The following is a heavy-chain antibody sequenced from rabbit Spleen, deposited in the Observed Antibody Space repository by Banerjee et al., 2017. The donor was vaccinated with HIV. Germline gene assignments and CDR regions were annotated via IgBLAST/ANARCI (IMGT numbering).Heavy chain of an antibody. D-gene: IGHD8-1*01. CDR3: ARTGSSWSLNL. V-gene: IGHV1S29*01. CDR1: GFSLSSNE. CDR2: ISTFGSA. J-gene: IGHJ4*01. Sequence: QQQLKETGGGLVQPGGSLTLSCKASGFSLSSNELNWVRQAPGKGLEYIGWISTFGSAYYASWVNGRFSISRENTQNTVSLQMNSLTAADTATYFCARTGSSWSLNLWGPGTLVTVS.